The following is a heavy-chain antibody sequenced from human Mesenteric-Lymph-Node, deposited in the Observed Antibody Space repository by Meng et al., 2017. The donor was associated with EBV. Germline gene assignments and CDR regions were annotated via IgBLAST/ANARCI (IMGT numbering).Heavy chain of an antibody. CDR1: GFTFSSYD. J-gene: IGHJ4*02. Sequence: QVRLVGPGGGVVQPGRSLRLSCAASGFTFSSYDIHWVRQAPGKGLEWVAVIWSDGSYQYYADSVKGRFTMSRDNSKNTVYLQLNSLRAEDTAVYYCARDLKRETYDYWGQGTLVTVSS. CDR3: ARDLKRETYDY. CDR2: IWSDGSYQ. V-gene: IGHV3-33*01.